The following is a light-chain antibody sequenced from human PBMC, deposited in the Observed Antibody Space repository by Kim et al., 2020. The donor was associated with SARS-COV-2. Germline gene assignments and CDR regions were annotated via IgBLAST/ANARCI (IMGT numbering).Light chain of an antibody. Sequence: ASVGDRVTITCRARQSISSWLAWYQQKPGKAPKVLIYDASNLESGVPSRFSGSGSGTEFTLTISSLQPDDFATYYCQQYNSYSLTFGGGTKVDIK. CDR1: QSISSW. V-gene: IGKV1-5*01. CDR3: QQYNSYSLT. CDR2: DAS. J-gene: IGKJ4*01.